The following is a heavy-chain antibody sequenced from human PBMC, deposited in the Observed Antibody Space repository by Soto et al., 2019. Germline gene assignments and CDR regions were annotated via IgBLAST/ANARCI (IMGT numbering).Heavy chain of an antibody. V-gene: IGHV1-46*01. J-gene: IGHJ4*02. CDR3: ASTRPYYYDSSGSFDY. CDR1: GYTFTSYY. D-gene: IGHD3-22*01. Sequence: GASVKVSCKASGYTFTSYYMHWVRQAPGQGLEWMGIINPSGGSTSYAQKFQGRVTMTRDTSTSTVYMELSSLRSEDTAVYYCASTRPYYYDSSGSFDYWGQGTLVTVSS. CDR2: INPSGGST.